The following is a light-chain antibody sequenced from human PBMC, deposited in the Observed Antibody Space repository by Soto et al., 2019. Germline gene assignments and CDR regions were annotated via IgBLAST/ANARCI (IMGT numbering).Light chain of an antibody. Sequence: QAVLTQSPSASASLGASVKLICTLSSGHSSYAIAWHQQQPEKGPRYLMKLNGDGSHDKGDGIPDRFSGSSSGAERYLTISSLQSEDEADYYCQTWDTGIRVFGGGTKLTV. V-gene: IGLV4-69*01. CDR2: LNGDGSH. CDR3: QTWDTGIRV. J-gene: IGLJ2*01. CDR1: SGHSSYA.